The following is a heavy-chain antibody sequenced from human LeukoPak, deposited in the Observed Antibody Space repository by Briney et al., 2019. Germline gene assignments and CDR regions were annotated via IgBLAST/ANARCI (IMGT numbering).Heavy chain of an antibody. CDR2: ISSSGSI. V-gene: IGHV3-48*03. CDR1: GFTFSSYE. Sequence: PGGSLRLSCAASGFTFSSYEMHWVRQAPGKGLEWISYISSSGSISYADSVKGRFTISRDNAKNSLYLQMNSLRVEDTAVYYCARGRDHYYSMDVWGQGTTVTVSS. CDR3: ARGRDHYYSMDV. J-gene: IGHJ6*02. D-gene: IGHD2-15*01.